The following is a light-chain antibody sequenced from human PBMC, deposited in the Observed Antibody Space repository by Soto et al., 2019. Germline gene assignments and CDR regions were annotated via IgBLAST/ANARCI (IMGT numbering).Light chain of an antibody. J-gene: IGKJ1*01. V-gene: IGKV3-20*01. CDR2: GAS. CDR1: QSVSSSY. CDR3: QQYGSPPQT. Sequence: EIVLTQSPGTLSFSPGERATLSCRASQSVSSSYLAWYQQKPGQAPRLLIYGASSRATGIPDRFSGSGSGTDFTLTISRLEPEDFAVYYCQQYGSPPQTFGQGTKVDI.